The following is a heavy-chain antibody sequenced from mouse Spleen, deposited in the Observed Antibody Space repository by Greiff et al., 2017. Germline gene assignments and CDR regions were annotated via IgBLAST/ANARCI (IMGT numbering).Heavy chain of an antibody. Sequence: EVKLVESGAELAKPGASVKLSCKASGYTFTSYWMHWVKQRPGQGLEWIGWIDPENGNTIYDPKFQGKASITADTSSNTAYLQLSSLTSEDTAVYYCARGTVYYGNYAAWFAYWGQGTLVTVSA. CDR3: ARGTVYYGNYAAWFAY. J-gene: IGHJ3*01. CDR2: IDPENGNT. D-gene: IGHD2-1*01. CDR1: GYTFTSYW. V-gene: IGHV14-1*02.